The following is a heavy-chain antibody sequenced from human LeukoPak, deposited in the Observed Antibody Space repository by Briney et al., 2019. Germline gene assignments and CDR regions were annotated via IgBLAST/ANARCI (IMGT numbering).Heavy chain of an antibody. Sequence: ASVKVSCKASGYTFTSYGISWVRQAPRQGLEWMGWISAYNGNTNYAQKLQGRVTMTTDTSTSTAYMELRSLRSDDTAVYYCARDSGYSSSWFSSDYWGQGTLVTVSS. J-gene: IGHJ4*02. V-gene: IGHV1-18*01. CDR1: GYTFTSYG. CDR2: ISAYNGNT. D-gene: IGHD6-13*01. CDR3: ARDSGYSSSWFSSDY.